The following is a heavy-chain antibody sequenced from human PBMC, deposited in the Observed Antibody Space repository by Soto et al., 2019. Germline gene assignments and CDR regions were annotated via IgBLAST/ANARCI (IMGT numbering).Heavy chain of an antibody. J-gene: IGHJ4*02. CDR3: AKNLPRTGSFDY. CDR2: IYYIGKT. Sequence: PSETLSLTCTLSGASITSTTYFCACIRQPPGRGLECFGSIYYIGKTHYNPSLKNRVTISVDRSKNQFSLQMTSVTAADTAVYYCAKNLPRTGSFDYWGQGTLVTVSS. V-gene: IGHV4-39*01. D-gene: IGHD2-15*01. CDR1: GASITSTTYF.